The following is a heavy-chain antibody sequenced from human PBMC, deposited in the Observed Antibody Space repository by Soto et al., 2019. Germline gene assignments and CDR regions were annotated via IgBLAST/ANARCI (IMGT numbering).Heavy chain of an antibody. CDR2: ISATGGGT. J-gene: IGHJ4*02. CDR3: ANDRRAWGNSAFYLDF. CDR1: GFKFSSYA. Sequence: GGSLRLSCAASGFKFSSYAMSWVRQAPGKGLEWVSLISATGGGTYYADSVKGRFTISRDNSDNTLYLQVHSLRAEDTAVYYCANDRRAWGNSAFYLDFWGQGAQVIVSS. D-gene: IGHD1-1*01. V-gene: IGHV3-23*01.